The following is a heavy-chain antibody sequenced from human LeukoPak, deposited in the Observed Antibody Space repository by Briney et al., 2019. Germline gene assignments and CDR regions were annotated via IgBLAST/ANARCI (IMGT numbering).Heavy chain of an antibody. CDR3: ARDPGSGGGNEFDY. CDR1: GFTFSSYS. Sequence: GGSLRLPCAASGFTFSSYSMNWVRQAPGKGLEWVSSISSSSSYIYYADSVKGRFTISRDNAKNSLYLQMNSLRAEDTAVYYCARDPGSGGGNEFDYWGQGTLVTVSS. CDR2: ISSSSSYI. V-gene: IGHV3-21*01. J-gene: IGHJ4*02. D-gene: IGHD2-15*01.